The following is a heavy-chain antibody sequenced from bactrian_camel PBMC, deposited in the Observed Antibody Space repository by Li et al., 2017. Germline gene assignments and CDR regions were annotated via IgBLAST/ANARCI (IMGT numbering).Heavy chain of an antibody. CDR3: AARDDGSCSLNPGWTY. J-gene: IGHJ4*01. D-gene: IGHD3*01. CDR2: ISPPIVTA. CDR1: SRMYCM. V-gene: IGHV3S53*01. Sequence: HVQLVESGGGSVQTGGSLRLSCAVASRMYCMGWYRQAPGKEREAVASISPPIVTAWYDEAVKGRFTISQDSIDNTLYLQMNSLKPEDTAIYYCAARDDGSCSLNPGWTYRGQGTQVTVS.